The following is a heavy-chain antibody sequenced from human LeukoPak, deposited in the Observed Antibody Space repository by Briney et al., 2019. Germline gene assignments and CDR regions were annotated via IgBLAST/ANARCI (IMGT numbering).Heavy chain of an antibody. CDR3: ARDNRYYYGSGSYPSTQP. CDR2: IIPIFGTA. CDR1: GGTFSSYA. J-gene: IGHJ5*02. D-gene: IGHD3-10*01. V-gene: IGHV1-69*13. Sequence: SVKVSCKASGGTFSSYAISWARQAPGQGLEWMGGIIPIFGTANYAQKFQGRVTITADESTSTAYMELSSLRSEDTAVYYCARDNRYYYGSGSYPSTQPWGQGTLVTVSS.